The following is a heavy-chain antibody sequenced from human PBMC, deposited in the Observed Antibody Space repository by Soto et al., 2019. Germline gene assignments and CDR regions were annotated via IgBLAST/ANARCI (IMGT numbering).Heavy chain of an antibody. CDR3: ATGRLPKGFYAMGI. V-gene: IGHV3-48*03. CDR2: IDSSGSTI. J-gene: IGHJ6*02. Sequence: GGSLRLSCAASGFTLSSYEMNWVRQAPGKGLEWVSYIDSSGSTIYYADSVKGRFIISRDNAKNSLYLQMNSLRAEDTAVYYCATGRLPKGFYAMGIWGQGTAVTVSS. CDR1: GFTLSSYE.